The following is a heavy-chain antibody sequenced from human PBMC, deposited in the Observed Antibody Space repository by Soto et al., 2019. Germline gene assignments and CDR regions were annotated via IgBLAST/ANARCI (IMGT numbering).Heavy chain of an antibody. Sequence: HPGGSLRLSCSASGFTFNTFAMHWVRQTPGKGLEFVSAISSSGGNTYYADSVKGRFAISRDNSKNTLYLQMYSLRPEDTALYYCVKEGYMRSDWYGQFDCWGQGXLVTVSS. CDR3: VKEGYMRSDWYGQFDC. V-gene: IGHV3-64D*06. CDR1: GFTFNTFA. CDR2: ISSSGGNT. D-gene: IGHD6-19*01. J-gene: IGHJ4*02.